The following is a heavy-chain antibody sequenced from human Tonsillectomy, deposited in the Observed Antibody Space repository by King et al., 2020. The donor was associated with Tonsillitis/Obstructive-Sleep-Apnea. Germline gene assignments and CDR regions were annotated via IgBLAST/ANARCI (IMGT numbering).Heavy chain of an antibody. CDR1: GYSFSSYW. CDR3: ARLSCSSTSFYYYCDMDV. D-gene: IGHD2-2*01. CDR2: IDPTDSYS. V-gene: IGHV5-10-1*03. J-gene: IGHJ6*02. Sequence: VQLVESGAEVKKPGESLRISCKGSGYSFSSYWISWVRQMPGKGLEWMGRIDPTDSYSNYSPSFQGHVTMSADKSIGTAFLQWSSLKASDTAMYYCARLSCSSTSFYYYCDMDVWGPGTTVTVS.